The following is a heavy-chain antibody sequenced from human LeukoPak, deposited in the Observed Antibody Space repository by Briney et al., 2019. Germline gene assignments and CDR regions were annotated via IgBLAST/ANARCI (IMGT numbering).Heavy chain of an antibody. Sequence: GGSLRLSCATSGFTFSSYWMSWVRQAPGKGLEWVSAISGSGDATNYADSVKGRFTISRDNSKSTLYVQMNSLRAEDTAVYYCAKSTSFYLDSWGQGTLVTVSS. CDR1: GFTFSSYW. CDR3: AKSTSFYLDS. J-gene: IGHJ4*02. CDR2: ISGSGDAT. V-gene: IGHV3-23*01.